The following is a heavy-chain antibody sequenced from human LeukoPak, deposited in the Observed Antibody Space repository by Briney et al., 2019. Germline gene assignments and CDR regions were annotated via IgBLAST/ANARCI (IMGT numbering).Heavy chain of an antibody. CDR3: ARDPSIYYFDY. CDR2: ISYDGSNK. V-gene: IGHV3-30-3*01. CDR1: GFTFSSYA. Sequence: PGGSLRLSCAASGFTFSSYAMHWVRQAPGKGLEWVAAISYDGSNKYYADSVKGRFTISRDNSKNTLYLQMNSLRAEDTAVYYCARDPSIYYFDYWGQGTLVTVSS. J-gene: IGHJ4*02.